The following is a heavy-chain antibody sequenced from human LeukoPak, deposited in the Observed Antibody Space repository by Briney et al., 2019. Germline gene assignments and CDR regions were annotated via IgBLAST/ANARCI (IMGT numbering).Heavy chain of an antibody. Sequence: SETLSLTCTVSGGSITNYHWTWIRQPPGKGLEWIGYMHYSGFTSYMPSLKSRVTISVDTSKNQLSLKLNSVTAADTAVYFCARDAGTGWYFDLWGRCTLVTVSS. CDR3: ARDAGTGWYFDL. J-gene: IGHJ2*01. CDR1: GGSITNYH. V-gene: IGHV4-59*01. D-gene: IGHD3/OR15-3a*01. CDR2: MHYSGFT.